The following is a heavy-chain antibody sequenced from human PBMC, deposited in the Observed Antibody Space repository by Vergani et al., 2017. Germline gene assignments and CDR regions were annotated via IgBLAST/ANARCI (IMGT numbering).Heavy chain of an antibody. CDR3: AREGNDDFWSGPFDY. D-gene: IGHD3-3*01. J-gene: IGHJ4*02. Sequence: QVQLVESGGGVVQPGRSLRLSCAASGFTFSSYAMHWVRQAPGKGLEWVAVISYDGSNKYYADSVKGRFTISRDNSKNTLYLQMNSLRAEDTAVYYCAREGNDDFWSGPFDYWGQGTLVTVSS. V-gene: IGHV3-30*01. CDR2: ISYDGSNK. CDR1: GFTFSSYA.